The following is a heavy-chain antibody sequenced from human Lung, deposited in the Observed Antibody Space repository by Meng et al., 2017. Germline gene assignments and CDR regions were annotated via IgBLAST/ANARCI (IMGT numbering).Heavy chain of an antibody. V-gene: IGHV4-34*01. CDR3: ARGPTTMAHDFDY. CDR1: GGSFSDYY. D-gene: IGHD4-11*01. Sequence: VLQPQGGADLLKPSGTLSLTRCASGGSFSDYYWSWIRQPPGKGLEWIGEINHSGSTNYNPSLESRATISVDTSQNNLSLKLSSVTAADSAVYYCARGPTTMAHDFDYWGQGTLVTVSS. CDR2: INHSGST. J-gene: IGHJ4*02.